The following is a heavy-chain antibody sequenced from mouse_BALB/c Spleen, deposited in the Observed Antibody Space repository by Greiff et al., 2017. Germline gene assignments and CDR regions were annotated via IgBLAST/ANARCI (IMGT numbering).Heavy chain of an antibody. CDR2: ISSGSSTI. V-gene: IGHV5-17*02. J-gene: IGHJ3*01. Sequence: DVHLVESGGGLVQPGGSRKLSCAASGFTFSSFGMHWVRQAPEKGLEWVAYISSGSSTIYYADTVKGRFTISRDNPKNTLFLQMTSLRSEDTAMYYCARDWDVAYWGQGTLVTVSA. CDR3: ARDWDVAY. CDR1: GFTFSSFG. D-gene: IGHD4-1*01.